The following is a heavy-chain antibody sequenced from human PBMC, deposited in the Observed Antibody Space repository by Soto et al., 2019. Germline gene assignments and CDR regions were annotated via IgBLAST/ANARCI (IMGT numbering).Heavy chain of an antibody. CDR1: GFSLHTSGVG. D-gene: IGHD1-26*01. CDR3: AYRALYSGSYWDGGYFDS. J-gene: IGHJ4*02. Sequence: QITLRESGPTRVRPTQTLSLTCSFSGFSLHTSGVGVGWIRQPPEKALEWLAIIYWDDDKRYSPSLKSRLSITKDTSENQVVLTMTNMDPVDTATYYCAYRALYSGSYWDGGYFDSWGQGTLITVSS. CDR2: IYWDDDK. V-gene: IGHV2-5*02.